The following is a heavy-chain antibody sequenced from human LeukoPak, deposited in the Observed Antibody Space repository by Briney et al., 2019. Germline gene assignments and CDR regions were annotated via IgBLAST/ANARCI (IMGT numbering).Heavy chain of an antibody. J-gene: IGHJ6*02. D-gene: IGHD3-10*01. CDR2: ISTSSAYI. CDR1: GFTVSSNY. CDR3: ARTGEKRGVAWGVYQYSGMDV. V-gene: IGHV3-21*01. Sequence: GGSLRLSCAASGFTVSSNYMSWVRQAPGKGLEWVSSISTSSAYIYYADSVKGRFTISRDNAKNSLYLQMNSLRAEDTAVYYCARTGEKRGVAWGVYQYSGMDVWGQGTTVTVSS.